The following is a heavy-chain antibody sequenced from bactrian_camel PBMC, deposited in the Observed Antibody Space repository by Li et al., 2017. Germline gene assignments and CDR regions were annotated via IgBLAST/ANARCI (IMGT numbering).Heavy chain of an antibody. Sequence: HVQLVESGGGSVQPGRSLRLSCAVSNYPVNSYCMRWFRQAPGKEREGVASIYTGGGSTYYADSVKGRFTISQDKAKNTVYLQMNSLKPEDTAMYYCAAGILSYGMGGSCQAPWEYAYWGQGTQVTVS. V-gene: IGHV3S1*01. J-gene: IGHJ4*01. CDR2: IYTGGGST. CDR3: AAGILSYGMGGSCQAPWEYAY. CDR1: NYPVNSYC. D-gene: IGHD6*01.